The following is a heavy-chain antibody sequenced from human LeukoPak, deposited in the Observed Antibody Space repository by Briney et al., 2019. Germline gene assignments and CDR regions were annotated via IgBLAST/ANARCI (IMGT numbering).Heavy chain of an antibody. J-gene: IGHJ3*02. CDR2: IYPGNSET. CDR1: GYRFNAYW. V-gene: IGHV5-51*01. D-gene: IGHD1-26*01. CDR3: ARLISGSYGDAFDI. Sequence: RGESLKISCKGSGYRFNAYWIAWVRQMPGKGLEWMGIIYPGNSETRYSPSFQGQVTISADKSVSTAYLQWSSLKAPDTGMYYCARLISGSYGDAFDIWGQGTMVTVSS.